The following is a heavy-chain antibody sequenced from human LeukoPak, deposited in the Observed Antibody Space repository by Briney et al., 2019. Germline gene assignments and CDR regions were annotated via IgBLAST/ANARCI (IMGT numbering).Heavy chain of an antibody. J-gene: IGHJ6*02. CDR3: ARDGELWFGELLTNYYYYGMDV. D-gene: IGHD3-10*01. CDR1: GFTFSSYE. CDR2: ISSSGSTI. V-gene: IGHV3-48*03. Sequence: PGGSLRLSCAASGFTFSSYEMNWVRQAPGKGLEWVSYISSSGSTIYYADSVKGRFTISRDNAKNSPYLQMNSLRAEDTAVYYCARDGELWFGELLTNYYYYGMDVWGQGTTVTVSS.